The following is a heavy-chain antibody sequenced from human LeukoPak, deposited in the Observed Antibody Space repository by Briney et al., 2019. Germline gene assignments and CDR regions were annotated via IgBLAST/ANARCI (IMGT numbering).Heavy chain of an antibody. CDR2: ISSSSSTI. CDR3: ARGPWYYGSGSAPLLID. D-gene: IGHD3-10*01. Sequence: PGGSLRLSCAASGFTFSSYSMNWVRQAPGKGLERVSYISSSSSTIYYADSVKGRFTISRDNAKNSLYLQMNSLRDEDTAVYYCARGPWYYGSGSAPLLIDWGQGTLVTVSS. CDR1: GFTFSSYS. V-gene: IGHV3-48*02. J-gene: IGHJ4*02.